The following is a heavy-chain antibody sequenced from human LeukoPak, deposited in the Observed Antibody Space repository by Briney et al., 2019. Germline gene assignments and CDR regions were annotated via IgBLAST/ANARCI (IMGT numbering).Heavy chain of an antibody. V-gene: IGHV1-69*05. J-gene: IGHJ4*02. D-gene: IGHD6-13*01. CDR1: GGTFSNFG. Sequence: SVKVSCKASGGTFSNFGISWVRQAPGQGLEWMGGIIPIFHTPNYAQKLQGRVTMTTDTSTSTAYMELRSLRSDDTAVYYCARDLSWQQLADELFDYWGQGTLVTVSS. CDR2: IIPIFHTP. CDR3: ARDLSWQQLADELFDY.